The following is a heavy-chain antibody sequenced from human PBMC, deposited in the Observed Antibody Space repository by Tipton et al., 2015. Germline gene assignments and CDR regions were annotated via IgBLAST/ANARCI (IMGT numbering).Heavy chain of an antibody. J-gene: IGHJ4*02. CDR3: GRGVDY. CDR1: GGSISTTNYY. V-gene: IGHV3-11*01. Sequence: SLRLSCTVSGGSISTTNYYWGWIRQAPGKGLEWVSSIGRRGRTMYYADSVRGRFTISRDNTRNSLYLQMNSLRAEDTAVYYCGRGVDYWGQGTLVIVSS. CDR2: IGRRGRTM.